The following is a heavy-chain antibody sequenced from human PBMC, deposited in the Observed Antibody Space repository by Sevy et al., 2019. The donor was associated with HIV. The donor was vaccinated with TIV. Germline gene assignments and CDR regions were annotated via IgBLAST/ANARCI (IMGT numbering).Heavy chain of an antibody. J-gene: IGHJ5*02. CDR3: ARERVYCSGGSCKPGGWFDP. D-gene: IGHD2-15*01. CDR2: INPNSGAT. CDR1: GNTLTGYY. V-gene: IGHV1-2*02. Sequence: APVRVSGRALGNTLTGYYMNWVRQALGQGLEGMGGINPNSGATNYAQKFQGRVTMTRDRSISTAYMELSRLRSDDTAVYYCARERVYCSGGSCKPGGWFDPWGQGTLVTVSS.